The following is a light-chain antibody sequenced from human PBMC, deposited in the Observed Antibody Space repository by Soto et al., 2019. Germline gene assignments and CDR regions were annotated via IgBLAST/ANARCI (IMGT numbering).Light chain of an antibody. CDR3: MQHTHWPHT. CDR2: TIS. V-gene: IGKV2-30*01. CDR1: QGLVYSDGNTH. J-gene: IGKJ1*01. Sequence: DVVLTQSPLSLPVTLGQPASISCRSSQGLVYSDGNTHLSWYQQRPGQSPRRLIYTISNRDSGVPDKFSGSGSGTDFTLKISWVEAEDVGIYYCMQHTHWPHTFGQGTKVEIK.